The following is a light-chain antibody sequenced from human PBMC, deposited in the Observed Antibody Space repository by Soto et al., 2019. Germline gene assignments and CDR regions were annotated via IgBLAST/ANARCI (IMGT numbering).Light chain of an antibody. CDR3: QQSYSPPRT. J-gene: IGKJ2*01. V-gene: IGKV1-39*01. CDR2: AAS. CDR1: QSVRTH. Sequence: DIQMTQSPSSLSASIGDRVTITCRASQSVRTHLNWYHQKPGKAPELLIYAASSLQAGVPSRFSGSGSVTDFTITISSLHHEDFGDYYYQQSYSPPRTFGQGTNLEIK.